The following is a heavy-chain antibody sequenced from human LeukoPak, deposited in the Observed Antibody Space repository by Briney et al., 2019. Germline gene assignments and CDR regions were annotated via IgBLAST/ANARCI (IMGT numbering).Heavy chain of an antibody. CDR2: VSGSSSYI. D-gene: IGHD5-18*01. CDR1: GFTFSSYS. Sequence: GGSLRLSCAASGFTFSSYSMNWVRQAPGKGLEWVSSVSGSSSYIYYADSVKGRFTISRDNAKNSLYLQMNSLRAEDTAVYYCARGDWKGAMVSPFDYWGQGTLVTVSS. J-gene: IGHJ4*02. CDR3: ARGDWKGAMVSPFDY. V-gene: IGHV3-21*01.